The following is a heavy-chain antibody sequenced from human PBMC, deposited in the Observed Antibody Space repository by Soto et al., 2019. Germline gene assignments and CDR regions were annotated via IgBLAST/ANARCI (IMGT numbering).Heavy chain of an antibody. D-gene: IGHD6-13*01. CDR3: ARDRSSSWYGDAFDL. V-gene: IGHV3-30-3*01. CDR2: ISYDESNK. Sequence: QVHLVESGGGVVQSGRSLRLSCAASGFIFSSYAMHWVRQTPGKGLEWVAVISYDESNKLYSDSVKGRFTISRDNAKNTVSLQMNSLRTEDTAVYYGARDRSSSWYGDAFDLWGHGTTVAVSS. CDR1: GFIFSSYA. J-gene: IGHJ3*01.